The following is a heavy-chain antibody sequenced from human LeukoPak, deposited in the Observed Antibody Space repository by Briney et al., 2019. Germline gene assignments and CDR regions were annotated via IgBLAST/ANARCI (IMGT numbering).Heavy chain of an antibody. Sequence: GGSLRLSCAASGFTFSSYLMSWVRQAPGKGLEWVANIKQDGSEIYYVDSVKGRFTISRDNAKNSLYLQMNSLRTEDTAVYYCARDRTPPGWGTALYYFDYWGQGTLVTVSS. D-gene: IGHD2-21*02. V-gene: IGHV3-7*01. CDR3: ARDRTPPGWGTALYYFDY. CDR1: GFTFSSYL. J-gene: IGHJ4*02. CDR2: IKQDGSEI.